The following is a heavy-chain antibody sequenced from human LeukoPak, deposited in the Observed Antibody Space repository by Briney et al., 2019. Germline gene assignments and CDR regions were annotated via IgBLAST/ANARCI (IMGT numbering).Heavy chain of an antibody. V-gene: IGHV1-46*01. D-gene: IGHD3-22*01. CDR2: INPSGGST. CDR3: AREGQYYYDSSGYHTRPLDY. Sequence: GASVKVSCKASGYTFTSYYMHWVRQAPGQGLEWMGIINPSGGSTSYAQKFQGRVTMTRDMSTSTVYMELSSLRSEDTAVYYCAREGQYYYDSSGYHTRPLDYRGQGTLVTVSS. CDR1: GYTFTSYY. J-gene: IGHJ4*02.